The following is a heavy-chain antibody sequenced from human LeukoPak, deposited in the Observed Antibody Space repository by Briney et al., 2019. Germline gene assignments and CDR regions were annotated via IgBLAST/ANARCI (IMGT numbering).Heavy chain of an antibody. V-gene: IGHV3-7*01. J-gene: IGHJ6*02. CDR2: IKQDGSEK. CDR1: GFILSTPW. CDR3: AREPEVLSVAVAAGGYGMDV. Sequence: GGSLRLSCAASGFILSTPWMSWVRQAPGKGLEWVANIKQDGSEKYYVDSVKGRFTISRDNAKNSLYLQMNSLRAEDTAVYYCAREPEVLSVAVAAGGYGMDVWGQGTTVTVSS. D-gene: IGHD6-19*01.